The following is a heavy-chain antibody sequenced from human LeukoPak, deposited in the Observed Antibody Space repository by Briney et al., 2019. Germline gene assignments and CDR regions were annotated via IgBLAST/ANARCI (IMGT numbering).Heavy chain of an antibody. V-gene: IGHV1-8*02. D-gene: IGHD1-14*01. J-gene: IGHJ4*02. CDR3: ARGVTPIQEYYFDY. Sequence: GASVKVSCKASGYTFTTYGISWVRQATGQGLEWMGWMNPNTGNTGYAQKFQGRVTMTRDTSIGTAYMELSSLRSEDTAVYYCARGVTPIQEYYFDYWGQGTLVTVSS. CDR2: MNPNTGNT. CDR1: GYTFTTYG.